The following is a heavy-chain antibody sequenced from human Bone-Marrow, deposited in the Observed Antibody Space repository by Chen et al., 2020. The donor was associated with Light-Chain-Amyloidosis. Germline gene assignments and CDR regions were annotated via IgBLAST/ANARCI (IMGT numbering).Heavy chain of an antibody. V-gene: IGHV5-51*01. CDR1: GYTFPNYW. D-gene: IGHD5-12*01. CDR2: IYPDDSDA. Sequence: EVQLEQSGPEVKKLGESLKISCKGSGYTFPNYWIGWVRQVPGKGLEWMGVIYPDDSDARYSPSFEGQVTISADKSITTAYLQWRSLKASDTAMYYCARRRDGYNFDYWGQGTLVTVSS. J-gene: IGHJ4*02. CDR3: ARRRDGYNFDY.